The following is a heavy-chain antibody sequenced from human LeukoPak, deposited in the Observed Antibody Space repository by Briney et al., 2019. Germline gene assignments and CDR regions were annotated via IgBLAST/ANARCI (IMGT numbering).Heavy chain of an antibody. J-gene: IGHJ4*02. CDR1: GFTFSRYW. V-gene: IGHV3-7*03. Sequence: PGGSLRLSCVGSGFTFSRYWMSWLRQAPGKGLEWVANIKQDGSEKHYVDFVKGRFTISRDNAKNSLYLQMNSLRAEDTAVYYCASHDYGDYASFDYWGQGTLVTFSS. D-gene: IGHD4-17*01. CDR2: IKQDGSEK. CDR3: ASHDYGDYASFDY.